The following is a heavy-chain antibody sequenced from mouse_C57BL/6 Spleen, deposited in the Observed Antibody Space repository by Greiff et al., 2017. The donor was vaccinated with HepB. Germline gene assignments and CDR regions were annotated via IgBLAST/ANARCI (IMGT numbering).Heavy chain of an antibody. J-gene: IGHJ4*01. CDR3: ARYADSSGAMDY. CDR1: GFTFTDYY. V-gene: IGHV7-3*01. D-gene: IGHD3-2*02. CDR2: IRNKANGYTT. Sequence: DVHLVESGGGLVQPGGSLSLSCAASGFTFTDYYMSWVRQPPGKALEWLGFIRNKANGYTTEYSASVKGRFTISRDNSKSILYLQMNALRAEDSATYYCARYADSSGAMDYWGQGTSVTVSS.